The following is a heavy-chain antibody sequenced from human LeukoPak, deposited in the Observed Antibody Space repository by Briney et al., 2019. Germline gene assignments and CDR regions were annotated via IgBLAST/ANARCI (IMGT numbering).Heavy chain of an antibody. CDR3: ARERVGVKEYFFDY. J-gene: IGHJ4*02. CDR2: IYTSGST. Sequence: SETLSLTCTVSGGSISSYYWSWIRQPAGKGLEWIGRIYTSGSTNYNPSLKSRVTMSVDTSKNQFSLKLSSVTAADTAVYYCARERVGVKEYFFDYWGQGTLVTVSS. CDR1: GGSISSYY. D-gene: IGHD1-26*01. V-gene: IGHV4-4*07.